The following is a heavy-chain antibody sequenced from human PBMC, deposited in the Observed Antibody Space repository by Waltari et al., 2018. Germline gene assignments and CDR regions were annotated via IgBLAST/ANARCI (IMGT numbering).Heavy chain of an antibody. CDR1: GFTFSSYA. Sequence: EVQLVESGGGLVQPGGSLRLSCAASGFTFSSYAMSWVRQAPGKGLEWVSAISGSGGSTYYADSVKGRFTISRDNSKNTLYLQMNSLRAEDTAVYYCAKVGIFGVVITGPFDYWGQGTLVTVSS. CDR3: AKVGIFGVVITGPFDY. J-gene: IGHJ4*02. V-gene: IGHV3-23*04. D-gene: IGHD3-3*01. CDR2: ISGSGGST.